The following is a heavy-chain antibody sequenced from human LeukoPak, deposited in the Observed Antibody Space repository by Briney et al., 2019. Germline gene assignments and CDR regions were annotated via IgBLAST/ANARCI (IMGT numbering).Heavy chain of an antibody. Sequence: SGGSLRLSCAASRFTFSSYAMNWVRQAPGRGLEWVSGFSGSGGTTYYADSVKGRFTISRDNSKNTLYLQMNSLRAEDTAVYYCANGNRCTSPNCLGYYYFYMDVWGKGTTVTVSS. CDR3: ANGNRCTSPNCLGYYYFYMDV. V-gene: IGHV3-23*01. CDR1: RFTFSSYA. J-gene: IGHJ6*03. D-gene: IGHD2-8*01. CDR2: FSGSGGTT.